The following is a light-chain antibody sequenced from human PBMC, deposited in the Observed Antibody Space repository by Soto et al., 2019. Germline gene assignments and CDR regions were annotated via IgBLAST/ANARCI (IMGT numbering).Light chain of an antibody. J-gene: IGLJ3*02. CDR1: SSDIGTYNF. CDR3: SSYAATSSLV. CDR2: EVS. V-gene: IGLV2-14*01. Sequence: QSALTQPASVSGSPGQSITMSCTGSSSDIGTYNFVSWYQQLADKAPRLILYEVSNRPSGVSSRFSGSKSGNSASLTISGLQPEDEAHYFCSSYAATSSLVFGGGTKLTVL.